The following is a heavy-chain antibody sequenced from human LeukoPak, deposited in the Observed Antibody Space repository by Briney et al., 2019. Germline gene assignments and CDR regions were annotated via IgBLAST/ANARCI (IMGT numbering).Heavy chain of an antibody. D-gene: IGHD3-9*01. CDR1: GGTFSSYA. J-gene: IGHJ4*02. CDR3: ASSLRYFDWLYTDY. CDR2: IIPIFGTA. Sequence: GASVKVSCKASGGTFSSYAISWVRQAPGQGLEWMGRIIPIFGTANYAQKFQARVTITTDESTSTAYMELSSLRSEDTAVYYCASSLRYFDWLYTDYWGQGTLVTVSS. V-gene: IGHV1-69*05.